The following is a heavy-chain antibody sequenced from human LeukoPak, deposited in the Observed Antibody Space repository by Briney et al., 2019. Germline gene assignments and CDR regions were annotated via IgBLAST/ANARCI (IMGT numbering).Heavy chain of an antibody. D-gene: IGHD1-7*01. Sequence: SETLSLTCAVYGGSFSGYYWSWIRQPPGKGLEWIGEINHSRSTNYNPSLKSRVTISVDTSKNQFSPKLSSVTAADTAVYYCARAETNRTPFDRITGTKRGDAFDIWGQGTMVTVSS. CDR3: ARAETNRTPFDRITGTKRGDAFDI. V-gene: IGHV4-34*01. J-gene: IGHJ3*02. CDR1: GGSFSGYY. CDR2: INHSRST.